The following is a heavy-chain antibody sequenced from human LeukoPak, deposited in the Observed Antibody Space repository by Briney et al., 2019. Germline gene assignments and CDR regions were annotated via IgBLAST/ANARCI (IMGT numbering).Heavy chain of an antibody. V-gene: IGHV6-1*01. CDR2: TYYRSKWYN. D-gene: IGHD2-21*02. CDR3: ARGDPPPHNWFDP. CDR1: GDSVSSNSAA. J-gene: IGHJ5*02. Sequence: SQTLSLTCAISGDSVSSNSAAWNWIRQSPSGGLEWLGRTYYRSKWYNDYAVSVKSRITINPDTSKNQFSLQLNSVTPEDTVVYYCARGDPPPHNWFDPWGQGTLVTVSS.